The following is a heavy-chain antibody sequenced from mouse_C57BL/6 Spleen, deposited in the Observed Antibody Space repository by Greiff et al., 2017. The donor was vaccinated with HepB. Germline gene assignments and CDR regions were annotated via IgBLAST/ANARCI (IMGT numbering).Heavy chain of an antibody. D-gene: IGHD3-2*02. CDR3: ARGGAAQAIFDY. CDR2: ISDGGSYT. V-gene: IGHV5-4*01. CDR1: GFTFSSYA. J-gene: IGHJ2*01. Sequence: EVHLVESGGGLVKPGGSLKLSCAASGFTFSSYAMSWVRQTPEKRLEWVATISDGGSYTYYPDNVKGRFTISRDNAKNNLYLQMSHLKSEDTAMYYCARGGAAQAIFDYWGQGTTLTVSS.